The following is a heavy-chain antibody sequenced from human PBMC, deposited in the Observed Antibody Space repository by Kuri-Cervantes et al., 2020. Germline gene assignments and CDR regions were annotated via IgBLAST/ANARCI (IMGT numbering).Heavy chain of an antibody. CDR3: ARASCSSTSCYKGAGWFDP. D-gene: IGHD2-2*02. CDR1: GFTFSSYA. V-gene: IGHV3-23*01. J-gene: IGHJ5*02. CDR2: ISGSGGST. Sequence: GESLKISCAASGFTFSSYAMSWVRQAPGKGLEWVSAISGSGGSTYYADSVKGRFTISRDNSKNTLYLQMNSLRAEDTAVYYCARASCSSTSCYKGAGWFDPWGQGTLVTDSS.